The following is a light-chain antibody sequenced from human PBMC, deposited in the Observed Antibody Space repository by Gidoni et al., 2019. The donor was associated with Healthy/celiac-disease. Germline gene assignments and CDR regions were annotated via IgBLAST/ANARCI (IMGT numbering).Light chain of an antibody. V-gene: IGKV1-9*01. CDR3: QQLNSDPSIS. Sequence: DIQLTQSPSFLSASVGDRVTITCRASQGISSSLAWYQQKPGKAPKLLIYAASTLQSGVPSRISGSGSGTEFTLTISRLQPEDFATDDCQQLNSDPSISCGQGTRLEIK. CDR1: QGISSS. CDR2: AAS. J-gene: IGKJ5*01.